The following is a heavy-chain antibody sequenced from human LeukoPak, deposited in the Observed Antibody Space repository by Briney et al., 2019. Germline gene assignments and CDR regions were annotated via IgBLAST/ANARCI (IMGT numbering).Heavy chain of an antibody. V-gene: IGHV3-53*01. J-gene: IGHJ4*02. D-gene: IGHD3-3*01. Sequence: GGSLRLSCAASGFTVSSNYMSWVRQAPGKGLEWVSVIYSGGSTYYADSVKGRFTISRDNSKNTLYLQMNSLRAEDTAVYYCARVSTIFWSPGYYFDYWGQGTLVTVSS. CDR1: GFTVSSNY. CDR2: IYSGGST. CDR3: ARVSTIFWSPGYYFDY.